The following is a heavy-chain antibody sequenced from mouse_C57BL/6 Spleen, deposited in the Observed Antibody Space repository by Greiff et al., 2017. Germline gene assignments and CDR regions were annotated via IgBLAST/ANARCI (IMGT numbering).Heavy chain of an antibody. J-gene: IGHJ3*01. Sequence: DVKLVESGGGLVKPGGSLKLSCAASGFTFSSYAMSWVRQTPEKRLEWVATISDGGSYTYYPDNVKGRFTISRDNAKNNLYLQMSHLKSEDTAMYYCARDRGSAWFAYWGQGTLVTVSA. V-gene: IGHV5-4*01. CDR2: ISDGGSYT. CDR3: ARDRGSAWFAY. D-gene: IGHD3-1*01. CDR1: GFTFSSYA.